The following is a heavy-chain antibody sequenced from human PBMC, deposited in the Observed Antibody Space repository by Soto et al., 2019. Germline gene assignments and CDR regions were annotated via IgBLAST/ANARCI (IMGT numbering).Heavy chain of an antibody. Sequence: QVQLQESGPGLVKPSETLSLICTVSGGSIRNYYWTWIRQPPGKRLEGVGYVDYRGTSNYNPSLKSRVTISAETSTDQFSMTITYVTAADTALYYCAGEPRAGPKAHSVDIWGQGTMVTVSS. CDR2: VDYRGTS. J-gene: IGHJ3*02. V-gene: IGHV4-59*01. CDR3: AGEPRAGPKAHSVDI. D-gene: IGHD1-26*01. CDR1: GGSIRNYY.